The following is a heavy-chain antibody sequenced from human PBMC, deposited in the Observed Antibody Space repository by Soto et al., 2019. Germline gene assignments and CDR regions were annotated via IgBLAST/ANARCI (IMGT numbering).Heavy chain of an antibody. V-gene: IGHV4-30-4*01. Sequence: SETLSLTCTVSGGSISSGDYYWSWIRQPPGKGLEWIGYIYYSGSTYYNPSLKSRVTISVDTSNNQFCLKLTSVTAADTAMYYCARYYYGSGSYQDYWGQGTLVTVSS. CDR2: IYYSGST. J-gene: IGHJ4*02. CDR3: ARYYYGSGSYQDY. D-gene: IGHD3-10*01. CDR1: GGSISSGDYY.